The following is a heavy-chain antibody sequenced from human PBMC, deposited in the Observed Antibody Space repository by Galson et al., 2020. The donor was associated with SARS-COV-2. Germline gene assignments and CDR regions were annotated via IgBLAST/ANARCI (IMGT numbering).Heavy chain of an antibody. V-gene: IGHV1-46*04. J-gene: IGHJ4*02. CDR2: INPRGDIT. D-gene: IGHD2-21*01. Sequence: ASVKVSCKASGYTFISFYIHWVRQAPGQGLEWMGVINPRGDITSYAQKLRGRVTVTRDMSTQTVYMELSSLTSEDTAVYYCAREWGDINSAVFDYWGQGSLVVVSS. CDR3: AREWGDINSAVFDY. CDR1: GYTFISFY.